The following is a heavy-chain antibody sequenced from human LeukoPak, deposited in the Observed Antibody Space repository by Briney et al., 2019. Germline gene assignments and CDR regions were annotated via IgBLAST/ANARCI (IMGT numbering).Heavy chain of an antibody. Sequence: SETLSLTCAVYGGSFSGYYWSWIRQPPGKGLEWIGEINHSGSTNYNPSLKSRVTMSVDTSKNQFSLKLSSVTAADTAVYYCARAVAGHFDYWGQGTLVTVSS. CDR1: GGSFSGYY. V-gene: IGHV4-34*01. J-gene: IGHJ4*02. CDR3: ARAVAGHFDY. D-gene: IGHD6-19*01. CDR2: INHSGST.